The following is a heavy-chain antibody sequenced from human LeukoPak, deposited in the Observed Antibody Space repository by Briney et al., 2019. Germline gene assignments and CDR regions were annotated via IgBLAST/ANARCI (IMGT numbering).Heavy chain of an antibody. CDR2: INPRGGYT. CDR1: GYTFIAYY. J-gene: IGHJ6*02. Sequence: GASVKVSCKASGYTFIAYYMHWVRQAPGQGLEWMGVINPRGGYTNYAQQFQGRVTITRDTSASTAYMELSSLRSEDTAVYYCARVATSYYYYGMDVWGQGTTVTVSS. CDR3: ARVATSYYYYGMDV. D-gene: IGHD5-12*01. V-gene: IGHV1-46*01.